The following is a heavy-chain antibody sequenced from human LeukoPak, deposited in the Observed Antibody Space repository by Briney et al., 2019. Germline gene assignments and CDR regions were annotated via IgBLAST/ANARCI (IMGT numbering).Heavy chain of an antibody. V-gene: IGHV4-34*01. CDR1: GGSFSGHY. CDR2: INDSGIP. Sequence: SETLSLTCAVYGGSFSGHYWSWIRQPPGKGLEWIGEINDSGIPNCNPSLKSRVTISVDTSKNQFSLGVNSVTAADTAVYYCARVAYSGYEHFWGRGTLVTVSS. D-gene: IGHD5-12*01. CDR3: ARVAYSGYEHF. J-gene: IGHJ4*02.